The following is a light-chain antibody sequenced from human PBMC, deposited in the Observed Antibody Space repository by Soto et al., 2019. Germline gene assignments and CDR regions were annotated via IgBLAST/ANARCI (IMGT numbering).Light chain of an antibody. CDR3: FSYAGSYTFYV. V-gene: IGLV2-11*01. Sequence: QSVLTQPRSVSGSPGQSVTISCTGTSSDIGGYYYVSWYQQHPGKAPILMIYDVTKRPSGVPDRFSGSKSGTTASLTISGLQAEDEADYYCFSYAGSYTFYVFGTGTKVTVL. CDR1: SSDIGGYYY. J-gene: IGLJ1*01. CDR2: DVT.